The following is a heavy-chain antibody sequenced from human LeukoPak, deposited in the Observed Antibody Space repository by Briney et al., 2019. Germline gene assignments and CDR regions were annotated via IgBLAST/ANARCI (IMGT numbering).Heavy chain of an antibody. V-gene: IGHV3-74*01. CDR2: INSNGSST. D-gene: IGHD2-15*01. J-gene: IGHJ6*03. CDR3: AKGPGRILSYMDV. CDR1: GFTFSSYW. Sequence: PGRSLRLSCAASGFTFSSYWMHWVRQAPGKGLVWVSRINSNGSSTSYADSVKGRFTISRDNSKNTLYLQMNSLRAEDTAVYYCAKGPGRILSYMDVWGKGTTVTVSS.